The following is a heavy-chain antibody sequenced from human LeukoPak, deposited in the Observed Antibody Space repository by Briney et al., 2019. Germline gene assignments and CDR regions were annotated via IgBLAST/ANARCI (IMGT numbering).Heavy chain of an antibody. CDR1: GFTFSSYA. Sequence: GGSLRLSCAASGFTFSSYAMHWVRQAPGKGLEWVAVISYDGSNKYYADSVKGRFTISRDNSKNTLYLQMNSLRAEDTAVYYCARKGYSYEKTDFDYWGQGTLVTVSS. J-gene: IGHJ4*02. D-gene: IGHD5-18*01. V-gene: IGHV3-30-3*01. CDR2: ISYDGSNK. CDR3: ARKGYSYEKTDFDY.